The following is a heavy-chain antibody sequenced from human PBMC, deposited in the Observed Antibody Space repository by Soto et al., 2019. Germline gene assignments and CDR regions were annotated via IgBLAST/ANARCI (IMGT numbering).Heavy chain of an antibody. CDR2: INHSGST. D-gene: IGHD6-19*01. Sequence: SETLSLTCAVYGGSFSGYYWSWIRQPPGKGLEWIGEINHSGSTNYNPSLKSRVTISVDTSKNQFSLKLSSVTAADTAVYYCARIAVAGTLYYYGMDVWGQGTTVTVSS. V-gene: IGHV4-34*01. CDR3: ARIAVAGTLYYYGMDV. J-gene: IGHJ6*02. CDR1: GGSFSGYY.